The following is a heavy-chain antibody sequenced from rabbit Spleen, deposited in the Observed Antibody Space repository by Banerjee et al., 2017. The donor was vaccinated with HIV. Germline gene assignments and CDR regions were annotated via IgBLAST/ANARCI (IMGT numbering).Heavy chain of an antibody. D-gene: IGHD8-1*01. Sequence: ESGGGLVKPGASLTLTCKASGFSFSSSYDMCWVRQAPGKGLEWIGCIYTGNGKTYYASWAKGRFTISKSSSTTVTLQMPSLTAADTATYFCTRDAGTGDYIDVYFSLWGPGTLVTVS. J-gene: IGHJ4*01. V-gene: IGHV1S40*01. CDR2: IYTGNGKT. CDR3: TRDAGTGDYIDVYFSL. CDR1: GFSFSSSYD.